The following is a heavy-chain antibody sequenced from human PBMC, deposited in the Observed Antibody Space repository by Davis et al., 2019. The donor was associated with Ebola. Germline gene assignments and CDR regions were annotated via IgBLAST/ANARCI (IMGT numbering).Heavy chain of an antibody. CDR2: IYYSGIT. J-gene: IGHJ5*02. V-gene: IGHV4-39*07. CDR1: GGSISSSSSY. D-gene: IGHD2-21*02. Sequence: MPGGSLRLSCTVSGGSISSSSSYWGWIRQPPRKGLEWIGSIYYSGITYYNPSLKSRVTISVDTSKNQFSLKLNSVTAADTAVYHCARGPVVLTAVNWFDPWGQGTRVTVSS. CDR3: ARGPVVLTAVNWFDP.